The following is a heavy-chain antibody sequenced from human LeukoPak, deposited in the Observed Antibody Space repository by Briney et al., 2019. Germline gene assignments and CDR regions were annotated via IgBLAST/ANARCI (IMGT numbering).Heavy chain of an antibody. J-gene: IGHJ6*03. CDR2: IWYDGSNK. Sequence: PGGSLRLSCAASGFTFSSYGMHWVRQAPGKGLEGVAVIWYDGSNKYYADSVKGRFTISRDNSKNTLYLQMNSLRAEDTAVYYCAKDPGDYYMDVWGKGTTVTDSS. CDR3: AKDPGDYYMDV. CDR1: GFTFSSYG. V-gene: IGHV3-33*06.